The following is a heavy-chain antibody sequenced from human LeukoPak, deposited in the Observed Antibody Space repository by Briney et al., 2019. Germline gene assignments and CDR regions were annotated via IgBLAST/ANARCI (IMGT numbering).Heavy chain of an antibody. D-gene: IGHD3-22*01. V-gene: IGHV3-21*01. Sequence: GGSLRLPCAASGFTFSSYSMNWVRQAPGKGLEWVSSISSSSSYIYYADSVKGRFTISRDNAKNSLYLQMNSLRAEDTAVYYCARDNYYYDSSGYYRHYDYWGQGTLVTVSS. CDR1: GFTFSSYS. J-gene: IGHJ4*02. CDR2: ISSSSSYI. CDR3: ARDNYYYDSSGYYRHYDY.